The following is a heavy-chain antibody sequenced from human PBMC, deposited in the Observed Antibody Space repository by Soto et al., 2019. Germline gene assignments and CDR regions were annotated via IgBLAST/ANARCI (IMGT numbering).Heavy chain of an antibody. Sequence: SETLSLTCTVSGGSISSYYWSWIRQPPGKGLEWIGYIYYSGSTNYNPSLKSRVTISVDTSKNQFSLKLSSVTAADTAVYYCARGGPRAKLSRVSSSSDYYYFDYWGQGTLVTVSS. J-gene: IGHJ4*02. CDR1: GGSISSYY. CDR3: ARGGPRAKLSRVSSSSDYYYFDY. V-gene: IGHV4-59*08. D-gene: IGHD6-6*01. CDR2: IYYSGST.